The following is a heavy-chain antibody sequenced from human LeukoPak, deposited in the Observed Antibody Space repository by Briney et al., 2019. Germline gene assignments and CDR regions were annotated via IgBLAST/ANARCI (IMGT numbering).Heavy chain of an antibody. J-gene: IGHJ5*02. Sequence: ASVKVSYKASGGSFSTFSGYAVSWVRPAPGQGLEWMGRIIPKLVTANYAQRFPGRVTITTAESTSTVYMQLSSLTSEDTAVYYCAREDRSYRSSSYNPYNWFDPWGQGTLVTVSS. CDR1: GGSFSTFSGYA. CDR3: AREDRSYRSSSYNPYNWFDP. V-gene: IGHV1-69*05. D-gene: IGHD6-13*01. CDR2: IIPKLVTA.